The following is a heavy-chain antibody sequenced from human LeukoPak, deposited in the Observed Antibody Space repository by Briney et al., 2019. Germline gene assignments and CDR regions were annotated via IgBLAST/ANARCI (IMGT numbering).Heavy chain of an antibody. V-gene: IGHV3-21*01. CDR3: ARDLEY. CDR1: GFTFSSYS. CDR2: ICSTSRCI. J-gene: IGHJ4*02. D-gene: IGHD3-3*01. Sequence: GGSLRLSCAASGFTFSSYSMNWVRQAPGKGLEWVSSICSTSRCIFYADSVKGRFTISRDNAKSSLYLQMNDLRAEDTAVYYCARDLEYWGQGTLVTVSS.